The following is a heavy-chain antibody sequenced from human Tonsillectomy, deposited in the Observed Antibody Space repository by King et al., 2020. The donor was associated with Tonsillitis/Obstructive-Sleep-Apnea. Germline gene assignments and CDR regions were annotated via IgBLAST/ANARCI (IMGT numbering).Heavy chain of an antibody. J-gene: IGHJ4*02. V-gene: IGHV3-30*04. CDR1: GFTLNNYT. CDR3: ARVQEQQLVPGFFDF. D-gene: IGHD6-13*01. CDR2: ISHDGSKK. Sequence: VQLVESGGGVVQPGRSLRLSCVGSGFTLNNYTLQWVRQAPGRGLEWVAVISHDGSKKYYTDSVKGRFTISRDNSKNKVYLQMNSLGAEDTAVYYCARVQEQQLVPGFFDFWGQGPLVTVSS.